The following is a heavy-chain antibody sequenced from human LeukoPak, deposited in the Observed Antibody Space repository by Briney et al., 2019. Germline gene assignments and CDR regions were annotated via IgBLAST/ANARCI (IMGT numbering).Heavy chain of an antibody. Sequence: GSMTLSCTSSDFAFTSSGMSWVRQVPGTGLEWVSFISATGLSTYYADSVKGRFTVSRDNSKNTLYLQMNSLRVADTAVYYCAKLMRHMMEDVLDLWGQGTVVTVSS. CDR1: DFAFTSSG. D-gene: IGHD3-16*01. CDR2: ISATGLST. J-gene: IGHJ3*01. CDR3: AKLMRHMMEDVLDL. V-gene: IGHV3-23*01.